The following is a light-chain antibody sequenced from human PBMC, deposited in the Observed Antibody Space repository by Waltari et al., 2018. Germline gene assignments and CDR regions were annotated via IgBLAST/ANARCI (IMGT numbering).Light chain of an antibody. J-gene: IGLJ2*01. CDR1: DLGEKL. CDR2: QDS. CDR3: QVWDTTTHLV. Sequence: SYELTQSPSLSVSPGQTANIACSGDDLGEKLISWYQHKAGQSPTLVIYQDSKRPSGVPDRFSGSNSGNTASLIITETQAMDEADYYCQVWDTTTHLVFGRGTKLTVL. V-gene: IGLV3-1*01.